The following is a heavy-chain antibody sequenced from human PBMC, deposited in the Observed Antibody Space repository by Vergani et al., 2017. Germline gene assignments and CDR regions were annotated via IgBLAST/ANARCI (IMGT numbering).Heavy chain of an antibody. J-gene: IGHJ4*02. V-gene: IGHV1-2*02. D-gene: IGHD2-15*01. CDR2: INPNSGGT. Sequence: QVQLVQSGAEVKKPGASVKVSCKASGYTFTGYYMHWVRQAPGQGLEWMGLINPNSGGTNYAQKFQGRVTMTRDTSISKAYMELSRLRSDDTAVYYCAREACSGGSCYTFFDYWGQGTLVTVSS. CDR1: GYTFTGYY. CDR3: AREACSGGSCYTFFDY.